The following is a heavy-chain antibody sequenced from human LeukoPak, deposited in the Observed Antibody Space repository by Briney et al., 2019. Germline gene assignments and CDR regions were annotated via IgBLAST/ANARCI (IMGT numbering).Heavy chain of an antibody. CDR3: ATGVFCATTTCPGYQHYYYFMDV. Sequence: ASVTVSCKVSGFTLADLSMHWVRQAPGKGLEGVGGFDRSDTIYAHKFRGRVTLTEDTSTGTAYMDLSSLSADDTAVYYCATGVFCATTTCPGYQHYYYFMDVWGKGTTVTVSS. CDR2: FDRSDT. J-gene: IGHJ6*03. V-gene: IGHV1-24*01. D-gene: IGHD2-2*01. CDR1: GFTLADLS.